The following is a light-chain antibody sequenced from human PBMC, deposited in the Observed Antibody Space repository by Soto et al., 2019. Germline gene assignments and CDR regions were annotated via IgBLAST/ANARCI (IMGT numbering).Light chain of an antibody. CDR3: QQHSQWPRWT. J-gene: IGKJ1*01. CDR2: AAS. Sequence: IVLTESPSTLSSYSGERATLSCRASQSVSTFLDWYQQLPGQAPRLLIFAASNRATGIPDRFSGSGSGTDFTLTISSLQSEDFAVYYCQQHSQWPRWTFGQGTKVDIK. CDR1: QSVSTF. V-gene: IGKV3-11*01.